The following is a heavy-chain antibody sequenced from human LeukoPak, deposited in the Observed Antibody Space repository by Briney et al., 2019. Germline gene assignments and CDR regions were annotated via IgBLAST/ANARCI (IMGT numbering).Heavy chain of an antibody. CDR1: GFTFSDYA. CDR2: ISSKAYGGTT. V-gene: IGHV3-49*03. J-gene: IGHJ6*03. CDR3: TRIRLKYYDSSGTPYYYYMDV. Sequence: AGGSLRLSCTASGFTFSDYAMSWFRQAPGKGLEWVGFISSKAYGGTTEYAASVKGRFTISRDDSKSIAYLQMNSLKTEDTAVYYCTRIRLKYYDSSGTPYYYYMDVWGKGTTVTLSS. D-gene: IGHD3-22*01.